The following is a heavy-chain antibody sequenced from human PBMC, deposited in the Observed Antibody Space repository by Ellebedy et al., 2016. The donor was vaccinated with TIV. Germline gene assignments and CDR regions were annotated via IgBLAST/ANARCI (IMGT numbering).Heavy chain of an antibody. CDR3: AGGYYYFDL. Sequence: ASVKVSXXASGYTFTGYYMHWVRQAPGQGLEWMGWINPNSGGTNYAQKFQGRVTMTRDTAISTVYMELSRLRSDDTAVYHCAGGYYYFDLWGQGTLVTVSS. CDR1: GYTFTGYY. J-gene: IGHJ4*02. D-gene: IGHD2-15*01. CDR2: INPNSGGT. V-gene: IGHV1-2*02.